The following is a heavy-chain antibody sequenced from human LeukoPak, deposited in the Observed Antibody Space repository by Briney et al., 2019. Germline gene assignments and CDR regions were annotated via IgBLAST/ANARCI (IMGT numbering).Heavy chain of an antibody. CDR3: ATREGGYCSSTSCYLGISGDYYYYMDV. CDR2: IIPIFGTA. D-gene: IGHD2-2*01. Sequence: SVKVSCKASGGTFSSYAISWVRQAPGQGLEWMGGIIPIFGTANYAQKFQGRVTITADESTSTAYMELSSLRSEDTAVYYCATREGGYCSSTSCYLGISGDYYYYMDVWGKGTTVTVSS. J-gene: IGHJ6*03. CDR1: GGTFSSYA. V-gene: IGHV1-69*13.